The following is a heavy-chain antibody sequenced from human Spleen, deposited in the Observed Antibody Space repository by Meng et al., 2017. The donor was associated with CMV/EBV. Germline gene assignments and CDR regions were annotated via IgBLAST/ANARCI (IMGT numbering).Heavy chain of an antibody. CDR3: AKTLNGYGGEDS. Sequence: GGSLRLSCTASGFTFNSYAMTWVRQAPGKGLEWVSLISDSGDSPYYADSVKGRFIISRDNSKNMVYPQMKSLRADDTAIYYCAKTLNGYGGEDSWGQGTLVTVSS. V-gene: IGHV3-23*01. CDR1: GFTFNSYA. CDR2: ISDSGDSP. D-gene: IGHD5-18*01. J-gene: IGHJ4*02.